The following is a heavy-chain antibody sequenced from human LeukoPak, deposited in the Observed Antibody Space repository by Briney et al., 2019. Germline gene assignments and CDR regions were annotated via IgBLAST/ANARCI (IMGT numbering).Heavy chain of an antibody. V-gene: IGHV1-18*01. D-gene: IGHD6-6*01. CDR3: AKDRWRDGSSSFDN. Sequence: ASVKVSCRASGYPFTSYSINWVRQAPGQGLEWMGWISTYNGNTNYAQKLQGRVTMTTDTSTSTAYMELRSLRSDDTAVYYCAKDRWRDGSSSFDNWGQGTLVTVSS. J-gene: IGHJ4*02. CDR2: ISTYNGNT. CDR1: GYPFTSYS.